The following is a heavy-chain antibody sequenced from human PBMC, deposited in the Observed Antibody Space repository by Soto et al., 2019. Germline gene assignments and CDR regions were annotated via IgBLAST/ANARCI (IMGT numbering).Heavy chain of an antibody. J-gene: IGHJ4*02. V-gene: IGHV3-74*01. CDR1: GFTFSSYW. D-gene: IGHD2-2*01. CDR3: AREFCSSTSCSGPHY. CDR2: INSDGSST. Sequence: GGSLRLSCAASGFTFSSYWMHWVRQAPGKGLVWVSRINSDGSSTSYADSVKGRFTISRDNAKNTLYLQMNSLRAEDTAVYYCAREFCSSTSCSGPHYWGQGTLVTVSS.